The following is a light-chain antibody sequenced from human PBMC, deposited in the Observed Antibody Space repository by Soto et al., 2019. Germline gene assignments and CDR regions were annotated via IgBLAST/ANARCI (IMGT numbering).Light chain of an antibody. CDR1: SSNIGSNT. J-gene: IGLJ2*01. CDR3: AAWDDSPNGVV. CDR2: SNN. Sequence: QSVLTQPPSASGTPGQRVTISCSGSSSNIGSNTVNWYQQLPRTAPKLLIYSNNQRPSGVPDRFSGSKSGTSASLAISGLQSEDEADYYCAAWDDSPNGVVFGGGTKLTVL. V-gene: IGLV1-44*01.